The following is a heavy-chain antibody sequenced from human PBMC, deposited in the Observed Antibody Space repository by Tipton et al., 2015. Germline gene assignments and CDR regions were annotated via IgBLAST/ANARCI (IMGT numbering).Heavy chain of an antibody. J-gene: IGHJ4*02. CDR3: ARDPSDNNSDYYFDY. CDR2: IIPVFGRP. CDR1: GGTFSSYA. D-gene: IGHD1-1*01. V-gene: IGHV1-69*01. Sequence: QLVQSGAEVKKSGSSVKVSCKASGGTFSSYAINWLRQVPGQGLEWMGGIIPVFGRPNYAQKFQGRVTITADESTSTAYMDLSSLRPEDTAVYYCARDPSDNNSDYYFDYWGQGTLVTVSS.